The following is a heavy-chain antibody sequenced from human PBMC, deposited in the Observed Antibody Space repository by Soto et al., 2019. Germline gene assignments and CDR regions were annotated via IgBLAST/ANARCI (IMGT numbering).Heavy chain of an antibody. D-gene: IGHD3-22*01. CDR2: INPSAGST. CDR1: GYTFTSYY. V-gene: IGHV1-46*01. Sequence: ASVKVSCKASGYTFTSYYVHWARQAPGQGLEWVGIINPSAGSTSYAQNFQGRVTMTRDTSTSTVYMELSSLRSEDTAVYYCARVPLYYDSSGYYYDHYYGMDVWGQGTTVTVSS. J-gene: IGHJ6*02. CDR3: ARVPLYYDSSGYYYDHYYGMDV.